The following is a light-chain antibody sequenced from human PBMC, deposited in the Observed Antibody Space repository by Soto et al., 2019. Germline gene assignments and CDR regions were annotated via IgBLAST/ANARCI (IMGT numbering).Light chain of an antibody. J-gene: IGKJ1*01. CDR3: QQYGSSGT. CDR1: QSISRY. CDR2: GAS. V-gene: IGKV3-20*01. Sequence: IVLTQSPGTLSLSPGERTTLSCRASQSISRYLAWYQQKPGQGPRLLIYGASSRATGTPDRFSGSGSGTEFTLTISRLEPEDFAVYYCQQYGSSGTFGQGTKVDIK.